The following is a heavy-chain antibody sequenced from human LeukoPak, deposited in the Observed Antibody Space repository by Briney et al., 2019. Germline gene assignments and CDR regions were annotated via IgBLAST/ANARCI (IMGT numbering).Heavy chain of an antibody. CDR1: GFTFNSSA. D-gene: IGHD6-13*01. CDR3: AKESTGYSSSWYVTVDY. J-gene: IGHJ4*02. V-gene: IGHV3-23*01. CDR2: ISASGGTT. Sequence: GGSLRLSCAASGFTFNSSAMSWVRQAPGKGLEWVSAISASGGTTYYADSVKGRFTISRDNSKNTLYLQMSSLRAEDTAVYYCAKESTGYSSSWYVTVDYWGQGTLVTVSS.